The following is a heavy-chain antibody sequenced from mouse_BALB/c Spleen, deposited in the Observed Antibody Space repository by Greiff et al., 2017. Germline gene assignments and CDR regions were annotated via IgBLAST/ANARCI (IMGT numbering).Heavy chain of an antibody. V-gene: IGHV7-3*02. CDR1: GFTFTDYY. J-gene: IGHJ4*01. D-gene: IGHD2-1*01. Sequence: EVQLVESGGGLVQPGGSLRLSCATSGFTFTDYYMSWVRQPPGKALEWLGFIRNKANGYTTEYSASVKGRFTISRDNSQSILYLQMNTLRAEDSATYYCARDRYGNFYAMDYWGQGTSVTVSS. CDR3: ARDRYGNFYAMDY. CDR2: IRNKANGYTT.